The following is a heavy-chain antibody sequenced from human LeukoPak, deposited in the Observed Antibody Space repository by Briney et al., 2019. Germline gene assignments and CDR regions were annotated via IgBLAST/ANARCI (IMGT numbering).Heavy chain of an antibody. D-gene: IGHD1-1*01. Sequence: GGSLRLSCAASGFTFSDYSMNWVRQAPGKGLEWVSSISSSTSSIYYADSVKGRFTISRDNAKNSLYLQMNSLRTEDTAVYYCARGGSGNWNAPFDYWGQGTLVTVSS. CDR3: ARGGSGNWNAPFDY. CDR2: ISSSTSSI. V-gene: IGHV3-21*01. J-gene: IGHJ4*02. CDR1: GFTFSDYS.